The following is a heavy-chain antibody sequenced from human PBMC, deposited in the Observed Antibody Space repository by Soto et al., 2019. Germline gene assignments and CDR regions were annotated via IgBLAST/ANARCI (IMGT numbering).Heavy chain of an antibody. CDR2: IIPLFGTS. CDR1: GGSFNDYA. CDR3: ARLPLRITVFGKVLGYSDS. Sequence: VQLVQSGAEVKTPGSSVTVSCTPSGGSFNDYAFSWVRQAPGQGLEWLGGIIPLFGTSDYSQSLRDRATITAVKSTSTVFLELRSLTSQDTAVYYCARLPLRITVFGKVLGYSDSWGQGSLITVSS. D-gene: IGHD3-3*01. V-gene: IGHV1-69*06. J-gene: IGHJ4*02.